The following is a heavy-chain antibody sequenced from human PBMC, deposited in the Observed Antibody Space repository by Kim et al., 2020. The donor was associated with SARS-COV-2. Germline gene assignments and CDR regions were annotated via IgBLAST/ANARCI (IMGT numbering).Heavy chain of an antibody. V-gene: IGHV4-4*02. CDR3: ARDPRPPITMVRGVMWASGGFDI. Sequence: SETLSLTCAVSGGSISSSNWWSWVRQPPGKGLEWIGEIYHSGSTNYNPSLRSRVTISVDKSKNQFSLKLSSVTAADTAVYYCARDPRPPITMVRGVMWASGGFDIWGQGTMVTVSS. CDR2: IYHSGST. CDR1: GGSISSSNW. J-gene: IGHJ3*02. D-gene: IGHD3-10*01.